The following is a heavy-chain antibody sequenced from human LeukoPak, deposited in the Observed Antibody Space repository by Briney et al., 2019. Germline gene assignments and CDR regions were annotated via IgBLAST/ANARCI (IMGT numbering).Heavy chain of an antibody. J-gene: IGHJ4*02. D-gene: IGHD3-9*01. V-gene: IGHV4-59*08. CDR2: IYYSGST. CDR1: GGSISSYY. Sequence: SETLSLTCTVSGGSISSYYWSWIRQPPGKGLEWIGYIYYSGSTNYNPSLKSRVTISVDTSKNQFSLKLSSVTAADTAVYYCASSGFDWLLFPDYWGQGTLVTVSS. CDR3: ASSGFDWLLFPDY.